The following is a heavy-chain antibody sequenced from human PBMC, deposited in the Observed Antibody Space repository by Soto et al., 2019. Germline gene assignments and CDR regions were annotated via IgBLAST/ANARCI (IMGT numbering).Heavy chain of an antibody. Sequence: SETLSLTCTVSGGSISSGGYYWSWIRQHPGKGLEWIGYIYYSGSTYYNPSLKSRVTISVDTSKNQFSLKLSSVTAADTAVYYCARDSYYDSSGYLLDYWGQGTLVTVSS. V-gene: IGHV4-31*03. CDR2: IYYSGST. J-gene: IGHJ4*02. CDR1: GGSISSGGYY. D-gene: IGHD3-22*01. CDR3: ARDSYYDSSGYLLDY.